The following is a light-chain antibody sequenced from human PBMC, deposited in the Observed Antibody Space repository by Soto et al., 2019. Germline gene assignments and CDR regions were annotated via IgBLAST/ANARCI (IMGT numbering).Light chain of an antibody. CDR3: MQALQTGYT. J-gene: IGKJ2*01. Sequence: DIVMTQSPLSLPVTPGEPASISCRSSQSLLHSNGYNYLDWDLQKPGQSPHLLIYLGSNRAYGVPDQFSGSGADTDYPLKISRVEAEDLGVYCRMQALQTGYTFGQGTKLQIK. CDR1: QSLLHSNGYNY. CDR2: LGS. V-gene: IGKV2-28*01.